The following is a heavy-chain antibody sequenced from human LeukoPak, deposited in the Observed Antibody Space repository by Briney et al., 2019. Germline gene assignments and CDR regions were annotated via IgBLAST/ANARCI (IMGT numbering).Heavy chain of an antibody. CDR1: GYTFTSYD. CDR2: MNPNSGNT. V-gene: IGHV1-8*01. D-gene: IGHD6-13*01. CDR3: ARGTAAAGTGDYYYYGMDV. Sequence: ASVKVSCKASGYTFTSYDINWVRQATGQGLEWMGWMNPNSGNTGYAQKFQGRVTMTRNTSISTAYMELSSLRSEDTAVYYCARGTAAAGTGDYYYYGMDVWGQGTTVTVSS. J-gene: IGHJ6*02.